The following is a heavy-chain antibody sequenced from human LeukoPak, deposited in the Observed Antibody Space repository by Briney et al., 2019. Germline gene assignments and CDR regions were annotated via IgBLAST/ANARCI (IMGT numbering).Heavy chain of an antibody. V-gene: IGHV3-49*04. CDR3: TRASIVGATRAFDI. D-gene: IGHD1-26*01. CDR1: GFTFGDYA. Sequence: PGRSLRLSCTASGFTFGDYAMSWVRQAPGKGLEWVGFIRSKAYGGTTEYAASVKGRFTISRDDSKSIAYLQMNSLKTEDTAVYYCTRASIVGATRAFDIWGQRTMVTVSS. CDR2: IRSKAYGGTT. J-gene: IGHJ3*02.